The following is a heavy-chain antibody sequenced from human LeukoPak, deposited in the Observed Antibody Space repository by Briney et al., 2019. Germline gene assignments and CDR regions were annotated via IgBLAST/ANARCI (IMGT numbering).Heavy chain of an antibody. J-gene: IGHJ6*03. V-gene: IGHV1-18*01. CDR2: ISAYNGNT. CDR3: ARVRHVGATTYYYYMDV. D-gene: IGHD1-26*01. Sequence: ASVKVSCKASGYTFTSYGISWVRQAPGQGLEWMGWISAYNGNTNYAQKLQGRVTMTTDTSTSTAYMELRSLRSDDTAVYYCARVRHVGATTYYYYMDVWGKGTTVTVSS. CDR1: GYTFTSYG.